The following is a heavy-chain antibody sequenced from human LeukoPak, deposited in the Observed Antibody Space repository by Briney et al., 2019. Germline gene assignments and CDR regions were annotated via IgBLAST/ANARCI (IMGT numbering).Heavy chain of an antibody. CDR2: IYYSGST. J-gene: IGHJ4*02. D-gene: IGHD2-21*01. Sequence: SETLSLPCTVSGGSIFSYYWSWIRQPPGKGLEWMGYIYYSGSTNYNPSLKSRVTISVDTSKNQFSLRVSSVTAADTAVYYCARHLNNCGDDCYIFDYWGQGTLVTVSS. V-gene: IGHV4-59*08. CDR3: ARHLNNCGDDCYIFDY. CDR1: GGSIFSYY.